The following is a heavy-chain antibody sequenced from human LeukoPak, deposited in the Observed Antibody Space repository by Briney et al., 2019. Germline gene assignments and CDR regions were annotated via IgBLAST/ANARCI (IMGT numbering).Heavy chain of an antibody. CDR2: IHHTGST. CDR3: ARPDEGVDY. V-gene: IGHV4-38-2*02. CDR1: GYSISSGYY. Sequence: KASETLSLTCTVSGYSISSGYYWGWIRQPPGKGLEWIGSIHHTGSTYYNPSLKSRVTISVDTSKNQFSLKLSSVTAADTAVYYCARPDEGVDYWGXGTLVTVSS. J-gene: IGHJ4*02.